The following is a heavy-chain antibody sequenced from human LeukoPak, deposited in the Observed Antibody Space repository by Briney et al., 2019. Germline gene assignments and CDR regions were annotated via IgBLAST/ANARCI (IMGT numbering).Heavy chain of an antibody. V-gene: IGHV3-23*01. CDR2: IGSSGGST. CDR1: GFTFSSYA. J-gene: IGHJ4*02. CDR3: AKSYGGNPFDY. Sequence: AGGSLRLSCAASGFTFSSYAMSWVRQAPGKGLEWVSAIGSSGGSTYYADSVKGRFTISRDNSKNTLYLQMNSLRAEDTAVYYCAKSYGGNPFDYWGQGTLVTVSS. D-gene: IGHD4-23*01.